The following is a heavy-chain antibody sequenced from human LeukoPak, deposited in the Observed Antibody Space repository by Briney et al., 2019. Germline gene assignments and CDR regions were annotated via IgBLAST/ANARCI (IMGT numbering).Heavy chain of an antibody. D-gene: IGHD3-16*02. CDR3: ARHIGGGIEDLDV. J-gene: IGHJ6*04. CDR2: IYVTGT. Sequence: SETLSLTCTVSGGSIGTYYWSWVRQSPGTGLEWIGYIYVTGTRYNPYLQSRVTISVDRSRNQFFLKMTSVTAADTAVYYCARHIGGGIEDLDVWGRGTKVTVSS. CDR1: GGSIGTYY. V-gene: IGHV4-59*08.